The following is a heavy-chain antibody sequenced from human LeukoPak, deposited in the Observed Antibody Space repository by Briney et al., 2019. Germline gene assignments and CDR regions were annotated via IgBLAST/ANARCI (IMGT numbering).Heavy chain of an antibody. J-gene: IGHJ4*02. D-gene: IGHD6-13*01. CDR2: ISSSSSTI. CDR1: GFTFSSYS. Sequence: GGSLRLSCAASGFTFSSYSMNWVRQAPGKGLEWVSYISSSSSTIYYADSVKGRFTISRDNAKNSLYLQMNSLRAEDTAVYYCAKEYSSSEFDYWGQGTLVTVSS. CDR3: AKEYSSSEFDY. V-gene: IGHV3-48*01.